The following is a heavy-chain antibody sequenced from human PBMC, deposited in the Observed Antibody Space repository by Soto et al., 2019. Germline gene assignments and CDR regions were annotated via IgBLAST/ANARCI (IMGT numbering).Heavy chain of an antibody. CDR3: ARRYAGNFDY. Sequence: PSETLSLTCTVSGGSISNYYWNWIRQPPGKGLERIGYIYYSGSTNYNPSFKSLVTISVDTSKNQFSLKLSSLTAADTAVYYCARRYAGNFDYWGQGTLVTVSS. V-gene: IGHV4-59*01. CDR1: GGSISNYY. CDR2: IYYSGST. J-gene: IGHJ4*02. D-gene: IGHD2-8*01.